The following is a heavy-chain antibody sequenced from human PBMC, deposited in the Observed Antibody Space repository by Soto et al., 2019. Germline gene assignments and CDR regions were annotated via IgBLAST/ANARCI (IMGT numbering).Heavy chain of an antibody. CDR1: GFTFRTSA. CDR3: AKRGAAAGPYYYYGMDV. CDR2: INSDDSK. V-gene: IGHV3-23*01. Sequence: GGSLRLSCAASGFTFRTSAMSWVRRAPGKGLEWVSGINSDDSKHYIASVRGRFTISRDNSKNTLFLQMNSLRAEDTAIYYCAKRGAAAGPYYYYGMDVWGKGTTVTVSS. J-gene: IGHJ6*04. D-gene: IGHD6-13*01.